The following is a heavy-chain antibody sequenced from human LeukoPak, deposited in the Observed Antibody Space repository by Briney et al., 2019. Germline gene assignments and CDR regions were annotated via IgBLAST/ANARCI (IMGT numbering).Heavy chain of an antibody. Sequence: GGSLRLSCALSGFTVTDYYMSWVRQAPGKGLEWVSVVYMAGSTYYAHSVRGRFTVSRDPSQNTVYLQMNSLRVEETAVYYCARNSDILTESYGAFDMWGQGTMVTVSS. CDR2: VYMAGST. V-gene: IGHV3-53*01. CDR3: ARNSDILTESYGAFDM. J-gene: IGHJ3*02. D-gene: IGHD3-9*01. CDR1: GFTVTDYY.